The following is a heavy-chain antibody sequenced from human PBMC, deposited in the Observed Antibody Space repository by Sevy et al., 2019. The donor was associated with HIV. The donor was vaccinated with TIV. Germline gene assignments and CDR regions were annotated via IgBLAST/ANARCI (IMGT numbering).Heavy chain of an antibody. CDR1: GYTFTSYG. J-gene: IGHJ6*02. Sequence: ASVKVSCKASGYTFTSYGISWVRQAPGQGLEWMGWISAYNGNTNYAQMLQGRVTMTTDTSTSTAYMELRSLRSDDTAVYYCARDAIITIFGVPVRGYYYYGMDVWGQGTTVTVSS. CDR2: ISAYNGNT. D-gene: IGHD3-3*01. V-gene: IGHV1-18*01. CDR3: ARDAIITIFGVPVRGYYYYGMDV.